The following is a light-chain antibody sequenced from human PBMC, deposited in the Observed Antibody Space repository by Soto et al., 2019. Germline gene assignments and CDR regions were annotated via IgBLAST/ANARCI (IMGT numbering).Light chain of an antibody. Sequence: EIVLTQSPATLSLSPGERATLSCRASQSVSGYLVWYQQKPGQAPSLIFYEASTSATGIPGRFSGSGTGTDFTLTFNCLEPEDFAGYFCHQRSYWPWTFGQGTKVEIK. CDR3: HQRSYWPWT. CDR1: QSVSGY. CDR2: EAS. V-gene: IGKV3-11*01. J-gene: IGKJ1*01.